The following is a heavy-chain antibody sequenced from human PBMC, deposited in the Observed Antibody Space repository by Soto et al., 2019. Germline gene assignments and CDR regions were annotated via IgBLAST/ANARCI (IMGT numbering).Heavy chain of an antibody. CDR1: GFTFSSYD. CDR2: IGTAGDT. J-gene: IGHJ3*02. Sequence: GGSVRLSCAASGFTFSSYDMHWVRQATGKGLEWVSAIGTAGDTYYPGSVKGRFTISRENAKNSLYLQMNSLRAGDTAVYYCARGPTEYCSGGSCYRDGAFDIWGQGTMVTVSS. D-gene: IGHD2-15*01. CDR3: ARGPTEYCSGGSCYRDGAFDI. V-gene: IGHV3-13*01.